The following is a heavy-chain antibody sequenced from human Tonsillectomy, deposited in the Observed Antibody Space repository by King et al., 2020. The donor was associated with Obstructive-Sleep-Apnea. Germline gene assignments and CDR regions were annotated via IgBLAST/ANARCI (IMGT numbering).Heavy chain of an antibody. J-gene: IGHJ5*02. Sequence: VQLVESGGGLVHPGGSLRLSCAASGFTFSSYAMSWVRQAPGKGLEWVSAISGSGGSTYYADSVKGRFTISRDNSKNTLYLQMNSLRAEDTAVYYCAKYPDPYSSSWYGGWFDPWGQGTLVTVSS. V-gene: IGHV3-23*04. CDR1: GFTFSSYA. CDR2: ISGSGGST. CDR3: AKYPDPYSSSWYGGWFDP. D-gene: IGHD6-13*01.